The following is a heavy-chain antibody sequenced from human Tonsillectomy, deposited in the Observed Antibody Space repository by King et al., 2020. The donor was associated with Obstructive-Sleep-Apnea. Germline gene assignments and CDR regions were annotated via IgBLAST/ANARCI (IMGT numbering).Heavy chain of an antibody. J-gene: IGHJ4*02. CDR3: ARERGYCSSTSCYQGFDY. CDR1: GGSISSYY. Sequence: VQLQESGPGLVKPSETLSLTCTVSGGSISSYYWSWIRQPPGKGLEWIGYIYSSGSTNYNPSLKSRVTLSVDTSKNQFSLKLSSVTAADTAVYYCARERGYCSSTSCYQGFDYWGQGTLVTVSS. D-gene: IGHD2-2*01. CDR2: IYSSGST. V-gene: IGHV4-4*08.